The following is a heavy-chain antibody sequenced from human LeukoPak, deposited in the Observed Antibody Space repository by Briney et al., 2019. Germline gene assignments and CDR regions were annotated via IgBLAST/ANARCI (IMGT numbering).Heavy chain of an antibody. CDR1: GYTLTELS. CDR2: FDPEDGET. D-gene: IGHD3-22*01. CDR3: ATRTEYYYDSSSYYFDY. V-gene: IGHV1-24*01. J-gene: IGHJ4*02. Sequence: ASVKVSCKVSGYTLTELSMHWVRQAPGKGLEWMGGFDPEDGETIYAQKFQGRVTMTEDTSTDTAYMELSSLRSEDTAVYYCATRTEYYYDSSSYYFDYWGQGTLVTVSS.